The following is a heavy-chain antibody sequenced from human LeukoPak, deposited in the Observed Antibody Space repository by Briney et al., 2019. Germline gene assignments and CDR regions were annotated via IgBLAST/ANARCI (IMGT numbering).Heavy chain of an antibody. V-gene: IGHV3-53*01. D-gene: IGHD4-11*01. CDR3: ARDRSNYYWYFDL. J-gene: IGHJ2*01. Sequence: GGSLRLSCAASGFTVSSNYMSWVRQAPGKGPEWVSVIYSGGSTYYADSVKGRFTISRDNSKNTLYLQMNSLRAEDTAVYYCARDRSNYYWYFDLWGRGTLVTVSS. CDR1: GFTVSSNY. CDR2: IYSGGST.